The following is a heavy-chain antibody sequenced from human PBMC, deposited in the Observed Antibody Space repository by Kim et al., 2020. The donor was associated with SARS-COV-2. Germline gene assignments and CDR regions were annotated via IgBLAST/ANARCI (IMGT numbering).Heavy chain of an antibody. Sequence: AQKFRGRVTLARDTSISTAYMGLSRLRSDDTVVYYCARGGYSSGYANFDYWGQGTLVTVSS. V-gene: IGHV1-2*05. J-gene: IGHJ4*02. CDR3: ARGGYSSGYANFDY. D-gene: IGHD3-22*01.